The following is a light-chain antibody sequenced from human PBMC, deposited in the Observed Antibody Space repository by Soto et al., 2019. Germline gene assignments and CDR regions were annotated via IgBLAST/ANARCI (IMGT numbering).Light chain of an antibody. CDR1: QSISTY. Sequence: EIVLTQSPATLSLSPGERATLSCRTSQSISTYLAWYQQKPGQAPRLFIYDASSRATGIPSRFSGSGSGTDFTLTINRLEPEDFALYYCQQFGSSPWTFGQGTKVYIK. J-gene: IGKJ1*01. CDR3: QQFGSSPWT. V-gene: IGKV3-11*01. CDR2: DAS.